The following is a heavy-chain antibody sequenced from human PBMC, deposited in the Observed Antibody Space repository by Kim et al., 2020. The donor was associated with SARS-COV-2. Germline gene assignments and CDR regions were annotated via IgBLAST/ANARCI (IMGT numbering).Heavy chain of an antibody. CDR3: ARRKVISYYYYYGMDV. Sequence: GGSLRLSCEASGFTFSIYVMSWVRQAPGKGLELVSSIISSGSNSYYANPVKGRFTMSRDNSKKAVYLQMDSLRAEDTAVYYCARRKVISYYYYYGMDVWG. V-gene: IGHV3-23*01. J-gene: IGHJ6*01. CDR2: IISSGSNS. D-gene: IGHD3-16*02. CDR1: GFTFSIYV.